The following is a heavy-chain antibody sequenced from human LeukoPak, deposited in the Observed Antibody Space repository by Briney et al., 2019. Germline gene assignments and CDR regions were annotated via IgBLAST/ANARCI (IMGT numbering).Heavy chain of an antibody. CDR2: INWNCGST. J-gene: IGHJ6*03. Sequence: GGSLRLSCAASGFTFDDYGMSWVRQAPGKGLEWVSGINWNCGSTGYADSVKGRFTISRDNAKNSLYLQMNSLRDEDTALYYCARDANMVRGVIIYYYYYMDVWGKGTTVTVSS. D-gene: IGHD3-10*01. CDR3: ARDANMVRGVIIYYYYYMDV. V-gene: IGHV3-20*04. CDR1: GFTFDDYG.